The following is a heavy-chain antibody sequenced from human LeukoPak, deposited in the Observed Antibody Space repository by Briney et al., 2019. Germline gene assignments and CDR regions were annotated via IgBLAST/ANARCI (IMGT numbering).Heavy chain of an antibody. Sequence: PGGSLRLSCAASGFTFSKYAISWVRQAPGKGLEWVSGISGSGSSTYYADSVKGQFTISRDNSKNMVYLQMNSLRAEDTAIYYCAKESGYDSTYQFDYRGQGTLVTVSS. CDR3: AKESGYDSTYQFDY. CDR2: ISGSGSST. D-gene: IGHD5-12*01. CDR1: GFTFSKYA. J-gene: IGHJ4*02. V-gene: IGHV3-23*01.